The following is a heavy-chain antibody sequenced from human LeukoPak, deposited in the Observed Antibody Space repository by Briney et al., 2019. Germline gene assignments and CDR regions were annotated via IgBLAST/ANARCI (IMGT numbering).Heavy chain of an antibody. CDR2: IKEDGSEK. D-gene: IGHD3-22*01. Sequence: GGSLRLSCAASGFIFTDYWINWVRQAPGKGLEWVANIKEDGSEKYYVDSVKGRFTISRDNAKNSLYLQMNSLRAEDTAVYYCAKVGPDYYDTPSLDYWGQGTLVTVSS. CDR1: GFIFTDYW. J-gene: IGHJ4*02. V-gene: IGHV3-7*03. CDR3: AKVGPDYYDTPSLDY.